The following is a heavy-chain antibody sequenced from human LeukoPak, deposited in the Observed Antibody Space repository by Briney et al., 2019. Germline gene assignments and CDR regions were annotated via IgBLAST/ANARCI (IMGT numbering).Heavy chain of an antibody. V-gene: IGHV3-73*01. Sequence: GGSLRLSCAASGFTSSGSVMHWVRQASGKGLEWVGRIRSKANSYATAYAASVKGRFTISRDDSKNTAYLQMNSLKTEDTAVYYCSVNYCSGGSCYMLWGQGTLVTVSS. CDR3: SVNYCSGGSCYML. J-gene: IGHJ4*02. D-gene: IGHD2-15*01. CDR1: GFTSSGSV. CDR2: IRSKANSYAT.